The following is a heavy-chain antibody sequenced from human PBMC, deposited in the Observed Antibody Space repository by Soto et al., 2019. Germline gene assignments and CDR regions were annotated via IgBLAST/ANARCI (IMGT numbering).Heavy chain of an antibody. D-gene: IGHD4-17*01. Sequence: GGSLRLSCAASGFTFSSYGMHWVRQAPGKGLEWVAVIWYDGSNKYYADSVKGRFTISRDNSKNTLYLQMNSLRAEDTAVYYCARAPTGRSYGPYAFYYYGMDVWGQGTTVTVSS. CDR2: IWYDGSNK. CDR1: GFTFSSYG. CDR3: ARAPTGRSYGPYAFYYYGMDV. J-gene: IGHJ6*02. V-gene: IGHV3-33*01.